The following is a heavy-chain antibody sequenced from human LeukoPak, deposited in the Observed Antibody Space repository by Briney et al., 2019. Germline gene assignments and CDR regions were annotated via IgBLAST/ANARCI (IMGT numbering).Heavy chain of an antibody. CDR2: INPNSGGT. CDR1: GYTFTGYY. V-gene: IGHV1-2*02. D-gene: IGHD2-2*01. Sequence: ASVKVSCKASGYTFTGYYMHWVRQAPGQGLAWMGWINPNSGGTNYAQKFQGRVTMTRDTSISTAYMELSRLRSDDTAVYYCARYCSSTSCYVGFDYWGQGTLVTVSS. CDR3: ARYCSSTSCYVGFDY. J-gene: IGHJ4*02.